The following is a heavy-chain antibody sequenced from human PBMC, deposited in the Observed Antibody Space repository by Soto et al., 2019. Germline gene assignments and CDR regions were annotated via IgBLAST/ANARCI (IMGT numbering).Heavy chain of an antibody. Sequence: QLQLQESGSGLVKPSQTLSLTCAVSGGSISSGGYSWSWIRQPPGKGLEWIGYIYHSGSTYYNPSLKSRVTISVDRSKNQFSLKLSPVTAADTAVYYCARASYTVSTPYFDYWGQGTLVTVSS. D-gene: IGHD4-17*01. J-gene: IGHJ4*02. CDR2: IYHSGST. CDR3: ARASYTVSTPYFDY. V-gene: IGHV4-30-2*01. CDR1: GGSISSGGYS.